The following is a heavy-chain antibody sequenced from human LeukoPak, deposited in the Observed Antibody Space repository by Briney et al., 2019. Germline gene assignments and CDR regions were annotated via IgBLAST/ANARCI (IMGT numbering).Heavy chain of an antibody. D-gene: IGHD3-22*01. CDR3: ARGAPLVYDSSGFLDY. J-gene: IGHJ4*02. Sequence: SETLSLTCTVSGGSISSSSYYWGWLRQPPGKGLEWIGSIYYSGSTYYNPSLKSRVTISVDTSKNQFSLKLSSVAAADTAVYYCARGAPLVYDSSGFLDYWGQGTLVTVSS. CDR2: IYYSGST. CDR1: GGSISSSSYY. V-gene: IGHV4-39*07.